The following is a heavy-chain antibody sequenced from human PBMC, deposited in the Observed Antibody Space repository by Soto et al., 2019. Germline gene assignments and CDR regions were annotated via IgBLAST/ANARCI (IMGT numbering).Heavy chain of an antibody. J-gene: IGHJ6*02. CDR3: ARGWDTLNNVYYGLDV. CDR1: GFTFSSYA. CDR2: ISYDGNNK. V-gene: IGHV3-30*04. D-gene: IGHD5-18*01. Sequence: QVQLVESGGGVVQPGRSLRLSCAASGFTFSSYAIHWVRQAPGKGLEWVAVISYDGNNKYYTDSVKGRCTISRDNSKNTLYLQINSLRAEDTAVYYCARGWDTLNNVYYGLDVWGQGTTVTVSS.